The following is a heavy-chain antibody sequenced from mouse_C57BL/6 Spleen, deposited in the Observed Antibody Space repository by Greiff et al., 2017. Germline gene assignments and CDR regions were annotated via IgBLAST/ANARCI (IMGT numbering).Heavy chain of an antibody. V-gene: IGHV1-64*01. CDR1: GYTFTSYW. Sequence: VQLQQPGAELVKPGASVKLSCKASGYTFTSYWMHWVKQRPGQGLEWIGMIHPNSGSTNYNEKFKSKATLTVDKSSSTAYMQLSSLTSEDSAVYYCARSRLRESRYWYFDVWGTGTTVTVSS. CDR2: IHPNSGST. D-gene: IGHD2-4*01. J-gene: IGHJ1*03. CDR3: ARSRLRESRYWYFDV.